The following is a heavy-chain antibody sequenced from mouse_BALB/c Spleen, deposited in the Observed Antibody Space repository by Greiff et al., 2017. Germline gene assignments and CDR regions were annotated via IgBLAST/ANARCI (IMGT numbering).Heavy chain of an antibody. Sequence: DVHLVESGGGLVKPGGSLKLSCAASGFTFSDYYMYWVRQTPEKRLEWVATISDGGSYTYYPDSVKGRFTISRDNAKNNLYLQMSSLKSEDTAMYYCARKVYYDYDGTFFAYWGQGTLGTVSA. D-gene: IGHD2-4*01. CDR2: ISDGGSYT. V-gene: IGHV5-4*02. J-gene: IGHJ3*01. CDR3: ARKVYYDYDGTFFAY. CDR1: GFTFSDYY.